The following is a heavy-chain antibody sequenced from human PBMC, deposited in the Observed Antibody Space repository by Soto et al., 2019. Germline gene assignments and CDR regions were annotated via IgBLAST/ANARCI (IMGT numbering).Heavy chain of an antibody. Sequence: SETLSLTCSVSDDSINSDKYYWGWIRQPPGKGLEWIGSIYYRGNAYYNPSLQTRVTISRDKSKSQFSLKLNSVTAADSAGYFCARLEGLATISYYFDFWGPGALVTVSS. CDR2: IYYRGNA. D-gene: IGHD3-9*01. V-gene: IGHV4-39*01. CDR1: DDSINSDKYY. J-gene: IGHJ4*02. CDR3: ARLEGLATISYYFDF.